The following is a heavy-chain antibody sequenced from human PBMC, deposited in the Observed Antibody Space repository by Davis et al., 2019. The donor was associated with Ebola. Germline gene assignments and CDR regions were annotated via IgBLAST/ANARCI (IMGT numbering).Heavy chain of an antibody. CDR3: ARISLGGYEYFDY. CDR1: GFTFSSYW. V-gene: IGHV3-48*04. D-gene: IGHD5-12*01. CDR2: ISTRGSII. J-gene: IGHJ4*02. Sequence: GGSLRLSCAASGFTFSSYWMHWVRQAPGKGLEWVSYISTRGSIIDYTDSVKGRITISRDNAKRSLYLQMNSLRAEDTAVYYCARISLGGYEYFDYWGQGTLVTVSS.